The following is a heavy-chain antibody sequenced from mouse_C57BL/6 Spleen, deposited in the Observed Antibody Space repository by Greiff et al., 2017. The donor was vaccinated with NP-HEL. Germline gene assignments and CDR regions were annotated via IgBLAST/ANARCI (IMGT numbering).Heavy chain of an antibody. Sequence: EVKLQESGPVLVKPGPSVKISCKASGFTFTDYYMHWVKQSHGKSLEWIGLVYPYNGGTSYNQKFKGKATLTVDTSSSTAYMELNSLTSEDSAVYYCARAYGSSPYWYFDVWGTGTTVTVSS. CDR2: VYPYNGGT. V-gene: IGHV1-36*01. D-gene: IGHD1-1*01. CDR1: GFTFTDYY. J-gene: IGHJ1*03. CDR3: ARAYGSSPYWYFDV.